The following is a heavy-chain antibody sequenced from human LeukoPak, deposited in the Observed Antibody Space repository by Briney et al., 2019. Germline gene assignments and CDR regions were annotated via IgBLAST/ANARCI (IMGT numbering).Heavy chain of an antibody. V-gene: IGHV1-3*01. D-gene: IGHD6-19*01. J-gene: IGHJ6*02. CDR1: GYTFTSYA. Sequence: ASVKVSCKASGYTFTSYAMHWVRQAPGQRLEWMGWINAGNGNTKYSQKFQGRVTITRDTSASTAYMELSSLRSEDTAVYYCARGWGPYYYYYGMDVWGQGTTVTVSS. CDR2: INAGNGNT. CDR3: ARGWGPYYYYYGMDV.